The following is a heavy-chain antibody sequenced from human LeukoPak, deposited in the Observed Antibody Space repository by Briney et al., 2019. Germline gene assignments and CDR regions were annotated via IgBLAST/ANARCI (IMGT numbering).Heavy chain of an antibody. CDR1: GVSISTYY. J-gene: IGHJ4*02. D-gene: IGHD1-26*01. CDR2: FSYSGST. Sequence: SETLSLTCSVSGVSISTYYWIWIRQPPAKGLEWMGFFSYSGSTKYNPSLKSRVTMSVDTSENQFSLKLNSVAAADTAVYYCARMYSGTSYYFDYWGQGTLVTVSS. V-gene: IGHV4-59*01. CDR3: ARMYSGTSYYFDY.